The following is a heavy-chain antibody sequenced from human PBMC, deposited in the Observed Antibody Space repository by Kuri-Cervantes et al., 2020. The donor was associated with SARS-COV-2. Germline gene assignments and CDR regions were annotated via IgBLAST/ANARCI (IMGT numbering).Heavy chain of an antibody. Sequence: GGSLRLSCAASGFTFSSYGMHWVRQAPGKGLDWVAFIRYDGSNKYYADSVKGRFTISRDNSKNTLYLQMNSLRAEDTAVYYCAKMEGGFLEWTWIDYWGQGTLVTVSS. D-gene: IGHD3-3*01. J-gene: IGHJ4*02. CDR1: GFTFSSYG. V-gene: IGHV3-30*02. CDR3: AKMEGGFLEWTWIDY. CDR2: IRYDGSNK.